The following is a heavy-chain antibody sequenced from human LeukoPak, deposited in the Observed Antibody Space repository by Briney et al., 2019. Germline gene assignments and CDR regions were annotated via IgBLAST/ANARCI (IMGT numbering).Heavy chain of an antibody. Sequence: PSETLSLPCAVSGYSISSGYYWGWIRQPPGKGLEGIGSICHSGSTYYNPSLKSRVTISVDTSKNQFSLKLSSVTAADTAVYYCARSYDFWSGYSPYFDYWGQGTLVTVAS. CDR1: GYSISSGYY. J-gene: IGHJ4*02. CDR2: ICHSGST. CDR3: ARSYDFWSGYSPYFDY. V-gene: IGHV4-38-2*01. D-gene: IGHD3-3*01.